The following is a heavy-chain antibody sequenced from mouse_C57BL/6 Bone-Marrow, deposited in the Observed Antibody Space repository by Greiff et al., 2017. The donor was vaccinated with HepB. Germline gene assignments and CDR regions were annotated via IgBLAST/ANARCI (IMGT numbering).Heavy chain of an antibody. CDR3: ARNGSSFDY. D-gene: IGHD1-1*01. V-gene: IGHV1-59*01. Sequence: QVQLQQPGAELVRPGTSVKLSCKASGYTFTSYWMHWVKQRPGQGLEWIGVIDPSDSYTNYNQKFKGKATLTVDTSSSTAYMQLSSLTSEDSAVYYCARNGSSFDYWGQGTTRTVSS. J-gene: IGHJ2*01. CDR1: GYTFTSYW. CDR2: IDPSDSYT.